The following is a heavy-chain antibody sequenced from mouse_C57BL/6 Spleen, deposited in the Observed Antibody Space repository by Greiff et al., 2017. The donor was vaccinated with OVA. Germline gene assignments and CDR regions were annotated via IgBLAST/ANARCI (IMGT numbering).Heavy chain of an antibody. Sequence: QVQLQQSGAELARPGASVKLSCKASGYTFTSYGISWVKQRTGQGLEWIGEIYPRSGNTYYNEKFKGKATLTADKSSSTAYMELRSLTSEDSAVYFCARWGNTTVVRWYFDVWGTGTTVTVSS. CDR2: IYPRSGNT. CDR1: GYTFTSYG. CDR3: ARWGNTTVVRWYFDV. V-gene: IGHV1-81*01. D-gene: IGHD1-1*01. J-gene: IGHJ1*03.